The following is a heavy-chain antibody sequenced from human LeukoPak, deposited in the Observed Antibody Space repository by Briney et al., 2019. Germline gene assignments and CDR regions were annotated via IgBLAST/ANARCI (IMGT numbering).Heavy chain of an antibody. CDR1: GFTFTSSA. CDR2: IVVGSGNT. D-gene: IGHD3-3*01. CDR3: ARPITIFGVVSYFDY. Sequence: ASVKVSCKASGFTFTSSAVQWVRQARGQRLEWIGWIVVGSGNTNYAQKFQERVTITRDMSTSTAYMELSSLRSEDTAVYYCARPITIFGVVSYFDYWGQGTLVTVSS. V-gene: IGHV1-58*01. J-gene: IGHJ4*02.